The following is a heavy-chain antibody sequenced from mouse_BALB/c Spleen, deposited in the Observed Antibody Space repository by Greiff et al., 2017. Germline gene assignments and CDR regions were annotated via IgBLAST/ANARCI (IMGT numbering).Heavy chain of an antibody. V-gene: IGHV1-7*01. CDR1: GYTFTSYW. CDR3: AQGKLRPWFAY. Sequence: LQESGAELAKPGASVKMSCKASGYTFTSYWMHWVKQRPGQGLEWIGYINPSTGYTEYNQKFKDKATLTADKSSSTAYMQLSSLTSEDSAVYYCAQGKLRPWFAYWGQGTLVTVSA. CDR2: INPSTGYT. J-gene: IGHJ3*01. D-gene: IGHD1-2*01.